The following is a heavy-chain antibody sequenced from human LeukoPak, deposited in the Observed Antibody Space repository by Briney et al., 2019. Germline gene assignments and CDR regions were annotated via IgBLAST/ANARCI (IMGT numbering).Heavy chain of an antibody. J-gene: IGHJ4*02. CDR3: ARAFDY. Sequence: QPGGSLRLSCAASGFTFSSYEMNWVRQAPGKGLEWVSYISSSSNTMYYADSVKGRFTISRDNAKNSQYLQMNSLRDEDTAVYYCARAFDYWGQGTLVAVSS. CDR1: GFTFSSYE. CDR2: ISSSSNTM. V-gene: IGHV3-48*03.